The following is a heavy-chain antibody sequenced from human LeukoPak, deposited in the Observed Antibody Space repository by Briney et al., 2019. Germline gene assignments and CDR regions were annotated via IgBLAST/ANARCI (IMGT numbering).Heavy chain of an antibody. Sequence: SETLSLTCTVPGGSISSYYWSWIRQPPGKGLEWIGYIYYSGSTNYNPSLKSRVTISVDTSKNQFSLKLSSVTAADTAVYYCARDARFYGSGTQPAGWFDPWGQGTLVTVSS. CDR2: IYYSGST. V-gene: IGHV4-59*01. D-gene: IGHD3-10*01. CDR1: GGSISSYY. J-gene: IGHJ5*02. CDR3: ARDARFYGSGTQPAGWFDP.